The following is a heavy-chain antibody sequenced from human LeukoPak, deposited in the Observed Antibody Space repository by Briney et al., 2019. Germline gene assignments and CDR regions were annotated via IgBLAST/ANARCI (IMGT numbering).Heavy chain of an antibody. CDR3: ARPIAGSSVWRSFDN. CDR1: GGSFSGYY. D-gene: IGHD6-19*01. CDR2: IYHSGST. V-gene: IGHV4-34*01. Sequence: PSETLSLTCAVYGGSFSGYYWSWIRQPPGKGLEWIGEIYHSGSTNYNPSLQSRVTISVDTSKNQFSLKLSSVTAADTAVYYCARPIAGSSVWRSFDNWGQGTLVTVSS. J-gene: IGHJ4*02.